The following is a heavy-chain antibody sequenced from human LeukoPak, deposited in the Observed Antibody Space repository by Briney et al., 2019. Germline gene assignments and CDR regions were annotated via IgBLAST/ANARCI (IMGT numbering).Heavy chain of an antibody. CDR1: GFTFTTYW. D-gene: IGHD2-15*01. CDR3: AKDQIKYCSGGSCLSTIDY. J-gene: IGHJ4*02. CDR2: IKQDGTEK. Sequence: GGSLRLSCAASGFTFTTYWMSWVRQAPGKGLEWVANIKQDGTEKYYVDSVKGRFTISRDNAKNSLYLQMNSLRVEDTAVYYCAKDQIKYCSGGSCLSTIDYWGQGTLVTVSS. V-gene: IGHV3-7*01.